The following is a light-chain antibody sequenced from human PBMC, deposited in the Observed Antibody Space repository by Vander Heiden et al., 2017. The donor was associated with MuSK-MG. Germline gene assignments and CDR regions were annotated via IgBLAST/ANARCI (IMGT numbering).Light chain of an antibody. J-gene: IGKJ1*01. CDR1: QGIGNL. CDR3: QQANTLPQT. CDR2: SVS. Sequence: NMTQYPPTVSASVGDRGTITCRASQGIGNLLSWYQQKPGKAPKLLIYSVSSLQGGVPSRFGGNGSGTDFTLTISRLQPEDLATYYCQQANTLPQTFGQGTKVEIK. V-gene: IGKV1-12*01.